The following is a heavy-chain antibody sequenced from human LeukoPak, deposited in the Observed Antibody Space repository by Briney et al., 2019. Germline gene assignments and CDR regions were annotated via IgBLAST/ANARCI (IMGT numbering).Heavy chain of an antibody. V-gene: IGHV4-39*01. Sequence: PSETLSLTCTVSGGSISSSSYYWGWLRQPPGKGLGWIGSSYYSGSTDYNPSLKSRVTISVDTAKNQFSLKRSSVTAADTAVYYCARRAGAFDYWGQGTLVTVSS. J-gene: IGHJ4*02. CDR1: GGSISSSSYY. CDR2: SYYSGST. D-gene: IGHD1-26*01. CDR3: ARRAGAFDY.